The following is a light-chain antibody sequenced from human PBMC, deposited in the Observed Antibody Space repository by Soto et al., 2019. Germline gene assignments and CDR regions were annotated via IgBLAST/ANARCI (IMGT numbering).Light chain of an antibody. CDR3: QQSYSTRWT. CDR1: QSISSY. Sequence: DIQMTQSPSSLSASVGDRVTITCRASQSISSYVNWYQQKPGKAPKLLIYAASSLQSGVPSRFRGSGSGTDFTLTISSLQPEDFATYYCQQSYSTRWTFGQGTKVEIK. CDR2: AAS. V-gene: IGKV1-39*01. J-gene: IGKJ1*01.